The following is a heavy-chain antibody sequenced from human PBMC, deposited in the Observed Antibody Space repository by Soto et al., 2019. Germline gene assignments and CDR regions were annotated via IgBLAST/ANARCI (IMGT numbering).Heavy chain of an antibody. CDR2: MHYRGST. CDR3: ASSSYWYFDY. J-gene: IGHJ4*02. D-gene: IGHD6-13*01. V-gene: IGHV4-30-4*01. Sequence: QVQLQESGPGLVKPSQTLSLTCTVSGGSISSGDYYWSWIRQPPGKGLEWIGYMHYRGSTYYNPSIKSRLTISVDTSKNQFSLKVSAVTAADTAVYYCASSSYWYFDYWGQGTLVTVSS. CDR1: GGSISSGDYY.